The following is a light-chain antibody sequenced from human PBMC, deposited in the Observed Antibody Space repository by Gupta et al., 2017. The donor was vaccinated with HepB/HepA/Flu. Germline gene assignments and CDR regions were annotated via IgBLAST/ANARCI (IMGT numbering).Light chain of an antibody. CDR3: QSADSTGKYRV. CDR1: ALPRQY. V-gene: IGLV3-25*03. CDR2: KDT. Sequence: SYKLTQAPSMSVSPGQTARITCSGEALPRQYAYWYQQKPGQAPVVMIYKDTERPSGIPERFSGSTSGTTVTLTITGVQAEDEADYYCQSADSTGKYRVFGGGTKLTV. J-gene: IGLJ3*02.